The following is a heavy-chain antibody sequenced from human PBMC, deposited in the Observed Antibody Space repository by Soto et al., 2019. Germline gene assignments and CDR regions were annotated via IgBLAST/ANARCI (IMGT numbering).Heavy chain of an antibody. CDR2: IIPIFGTA. J-gene: IGHJ6*02. Sequence: QVQLVQSGAEVKKPGSSVKVSCKASGGTFSSYAISWVRQAPGQGLEWMGGIIPIFGTANYAQKFQGRVTITADESTSTAYMELSSLRSEDTAVYYCARGGYSQQLVRGYYYGMDVWGQGTTVTVSS. V-gene: IGHV1-69*01. D-gene: IGHD6-13*01. CDR3: ARGGYSQQLVRGYYYGMDV. CDR1: GGTFSSYA.